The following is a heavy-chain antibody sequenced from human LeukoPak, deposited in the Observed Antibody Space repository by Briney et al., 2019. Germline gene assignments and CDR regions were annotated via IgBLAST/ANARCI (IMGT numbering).Heavy chain of an antibody. J-gene: IGHJ3*02. CDR1: GRSISSGGYS. Sequence: ASETLSLTCAVYGRSISSGGYSWSWIRQPPGKGLEWIGYIYHSGSTYYNPSLKSRVTISVDRSKNQFSLKLSSVTAADTAVYYCARGSPVGATPMRAFDIWGQGTMVTVSS. CDR3: ARGSPVGATPMRAFDI. D-gene: IGHD1-26*01. V-gene: IGHV4-30-2*01. CDR2: IYHSGST.